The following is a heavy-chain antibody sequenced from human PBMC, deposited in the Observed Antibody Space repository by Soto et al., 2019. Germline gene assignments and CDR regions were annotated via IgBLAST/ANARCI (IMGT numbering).Heavy chain of an antibody. J-gene: IGHJ4*02. CDR2: ITGSGGST. Sequence: GGSLRLSCVASGFTFSSYAVSWVRQAPGEGLQWVSAITGSGGSTYYADSVKGRFTISRDNSKSTLYLQMNSLRAEDTAVYYCSGPIVMIAAHFDNWGQGTLVTVSS. V-gene: IGHV3-23*01. CDR1: GFTFSSYA. D-gene: IGHD2-15*01. CDR3: SGPIVMIAAHFDN.